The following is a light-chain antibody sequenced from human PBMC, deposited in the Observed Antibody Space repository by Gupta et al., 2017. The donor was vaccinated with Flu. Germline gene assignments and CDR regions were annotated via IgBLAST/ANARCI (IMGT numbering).Light chain of an antibody. CDR3: SYWDSSGNQVL. J-gene: IGLJ3*02. Sequence: SSELTQDPAVSVALGQTVRITCQGDSLRSYYANWYQQEPGQAPILVIYAKHNRPSGIPDRFAGSSAGNTDYWTITGAQAEDEAQDDGSYWDSSGNQVLFGGGTKLTVL. V-gene: IGLV3-19*01. CDR2: AKH. CDR1: SLRSYY.